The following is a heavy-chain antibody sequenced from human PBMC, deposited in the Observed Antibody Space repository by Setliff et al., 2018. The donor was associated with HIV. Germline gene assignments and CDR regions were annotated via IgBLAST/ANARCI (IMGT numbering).Heavy chain of an antibody. D-gene: IGHD2-8*01. CDR2: VDPGDGEP. J-gene: IGHJ4*02. V-gene: IGHV1-69-2*01. Sequence: ASVKVSCKVSGYTLTDYYIHWVQQAPGKGLEWMGLVDPGDGEPEYAEKFQGRVTITADTSIDTAYMDLSSLTSEDTAVYYCATGGASMEIDSWGQGTLVTVPQ. CDR3: ATGGASMEIDS. CDR1: GYTLTDYY.